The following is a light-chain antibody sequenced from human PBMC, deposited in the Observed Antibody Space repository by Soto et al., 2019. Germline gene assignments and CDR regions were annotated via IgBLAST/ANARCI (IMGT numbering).Light chain of an antibody. CDR1: QSVSSN. CDR3: QQYGRSGT. V-gene: IGKV3-20*01. J-gene: IGKJ1*01. Sequence: EIVMTQSPATLPVSPGERATLSCRASQSVSSNLAWYQQKPGQAPRFLIYATSSRATGIPDRFSGSGSGTDFTLTISRLEPEDFAVYYCQQYGRSGTFGQGTKVDIK. CDR2: ATS.